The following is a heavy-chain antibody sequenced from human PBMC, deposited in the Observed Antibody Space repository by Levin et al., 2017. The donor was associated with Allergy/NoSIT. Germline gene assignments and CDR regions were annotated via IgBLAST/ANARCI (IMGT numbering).Heavy chain of an antibody. V-gene: IGHV3-73*01. CDR2: ISDKANTYAT. J-gene: IGHJ4*02. Sequence: GESLKISCAASGFIFSASNMHWVRQASGKGLEWVGRISDKANTYATAYAASVKGRFTISRDDSENMAYLQMNSLKAEDTAVYYCTRQGPTVTEDFDYWGQGTLVTVSS. CDR1: GFIFSASN. D-gene: IGHD4-17*01. CDR3: TRQGPTVTEDFDY.